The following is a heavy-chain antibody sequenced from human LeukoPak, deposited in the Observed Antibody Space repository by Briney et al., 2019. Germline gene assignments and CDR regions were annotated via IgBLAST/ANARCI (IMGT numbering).Heavy chain of an antibody. CDR3: AKDWIQFNRVFDCFDS. J-gene: IGHJ4*02. CDR1: GFPFETNA. Sequence: RPGGSLRLSCATSGFPFETNAMSWVRQAPGKGLEWVATIGNTETFYADSVTGRFTISRDNSKNTVNLQMNRLRVEDTAIYYCAKDWIQFNRVFDCFDSWGQATLVTVSS. CDR2: IGNTET. D-gene: IGHD5-18*01. V-gene: IGHV3-23*01.